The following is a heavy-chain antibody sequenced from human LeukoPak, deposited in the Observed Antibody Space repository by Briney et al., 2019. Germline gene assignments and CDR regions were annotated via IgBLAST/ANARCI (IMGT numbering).Heavy chain of an antibody. CDR2: IKSKPNGGTT. CDR1: GFTFSTYS. J-gene: IGHJ4*02. D-gene: IGHD3-22*01. Sequence: GGSLRLSCAASGFTFSTYSMNWVRQAPGKGLEWVGRIKSKPNGGTTDYAAPVKGRFTISRDDSKNTLYLQMNSLKSEDTAVYYCITTQEYYYDTGRDYWGQGTLVTVSS. CDR3: ITTQEYYYDTGRDY. V-gene: IGHV3-15*01.